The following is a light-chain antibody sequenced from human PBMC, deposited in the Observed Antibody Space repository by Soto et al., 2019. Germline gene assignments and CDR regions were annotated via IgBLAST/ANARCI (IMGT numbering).Light chain of an antibody. CDR2: KAS. CDR1: QSISSW. CDR3: QQYNSYSHGT. J-gene: IGKJ1*01. Sequence: DIQMTQSPSTLSASVGDRVTITCRASQSISSWLAWYQQKPGKAPKLLIYKASSLESGVPSRFSGSGSGTEFTLTISILQPDDFATYYCQQYNSYSHGTFGQGTKVEIK. V-gene: IGKV1-5*03.